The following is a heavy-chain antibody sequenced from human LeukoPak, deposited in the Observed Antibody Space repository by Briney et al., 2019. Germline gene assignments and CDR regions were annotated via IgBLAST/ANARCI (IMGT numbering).Heavy chain of an antibody. Sequence: SETLSLTCAVYGGSFSNYYWSWIRQPPGKGLEWIGYIYYSGSTNYNPSLKSRVTISVDTSKNQFSLKLSSVTAADTAVYYCAREVVAAPGTVDYWGQGTLVTVSS. D-gene: IGHD6-13*01. J-gene: IGHJ4*01. CDR1: GGSFSNYY. CDR3: AREVVAAPGTVDY. CDR2: IYYSGST. V-gene: IGHV4-59*01.